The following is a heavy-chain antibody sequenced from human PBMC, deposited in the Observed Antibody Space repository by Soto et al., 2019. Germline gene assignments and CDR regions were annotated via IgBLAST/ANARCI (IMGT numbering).Heavy chain of an antibody. CDR1: GFTFSSYA. CDR3: AKARCDGGGWSPYFDY. D-gene: IGHD6-19*01. V-gene: IGHV3-23*01. CDR2: ISGSGGST. Sequence: GGSLRLSCAASGFTFSSYAMSWVRQAPGKGLEWVSAISGSGGSTYYADSVKGRFTISRDNSKNTLYLQMNSLRAEDTAVYYCAKARCDGGGWSPYFDYWGQGTLVTVSS. J-gene: IGHJ4*02.